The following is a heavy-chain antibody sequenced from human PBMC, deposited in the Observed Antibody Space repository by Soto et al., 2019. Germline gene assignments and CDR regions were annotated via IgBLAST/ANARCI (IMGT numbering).Heavy chain of an antibody. CDR3: ARKGDSSPNSFFAY. J-gene: IGHJ4*02. CDR1: GGCLSSSNR. CDR2: IYHSGST. Sequence: ETLSLFCVVSGGCLSSSNRGSWLRQPPVKGPEWIGEIYHSGSTNYNPSLKTRVTISVDKSKNQFSLKLSSVTASDTAVYYCARKGDSSPNSFFAYWGQGTLVTVSS. V-gene: IGHV4-4*02. D-gene: IGHD6-13*01.